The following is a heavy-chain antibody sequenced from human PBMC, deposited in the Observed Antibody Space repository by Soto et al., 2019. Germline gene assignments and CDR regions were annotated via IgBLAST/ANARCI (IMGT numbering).Heavy chain of an antibody. CDR3: AAKLGTTYYFDL. J-gene: IGHJ4*02. V-gene: IGHV4-31*03. CDR2: IYHTGST. CDR1: VDLVSSGSYY. Sequence: SETLFLTCSVSVDLVSSGSYYWTWVRQHPVKGLEWIGYIYHTGSTYYNPSLQSRLIMSIDTSKNQFSLHLYSVTAADTAVYFCAAKLGTTYYFDLWGQGSLVTVSS. D-gene: IGHD7-27*01.